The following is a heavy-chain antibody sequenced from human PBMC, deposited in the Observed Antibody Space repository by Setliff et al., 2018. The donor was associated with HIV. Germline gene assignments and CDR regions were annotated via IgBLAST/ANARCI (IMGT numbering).Heavy chain of an antibody. CDR1: GFTFSSYA. CDR2: ISGSGGST. Sequence: PGGSLRLSCAASGFTFSSYAMSWVRQAPGKGLEWVSTISGSGGSTYYADSVKGRFTISRDNSKNTLYLQMNSLRAEDTAVYYCAKDRRGIIGTKSCAWFDPWGQGTLVTVSS. CDR3: AKDRRGIIGTKSCAWFDP. V-gene: IGHV3-23*01. D-gene: IGHD1-7*01. J-gene: IGHJ5*02.